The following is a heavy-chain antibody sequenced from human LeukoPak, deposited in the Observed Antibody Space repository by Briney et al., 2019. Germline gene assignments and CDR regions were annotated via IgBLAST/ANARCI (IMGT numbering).Heavy chain of an antibody. V-gene: IGHV3-23*01. Sequence: GGSLRLSCAASGFSSSNYGMSWVRQAPGKGLEWVSGVSASGASTYSEDSVEGRFIISRDNSKNMVFLQMNRLRAEDTAVYYCARQHTAWFVDYWGQGILVTVSS. CDR2: VSASGAST. CDR3: ARQHTAWFVDY. D-gene: IGHD3-9*01. CDR1: GFSSSNYG. J-gene: IGHJ4*02.